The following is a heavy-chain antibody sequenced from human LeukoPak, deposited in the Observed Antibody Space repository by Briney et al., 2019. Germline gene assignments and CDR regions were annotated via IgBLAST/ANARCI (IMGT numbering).Heavy chain of an antibody. D-gene: IGHD1-7*01. CDR1: GYTFTSCG. J-gene: IGHJ5*02. CDR2: ISAYNGNT. V-gene: IGHV1-18*01. Sequence: ASVKVSCKASGYTFTSCGISWVRQASGQGLEWMGWISAYNGNTDNAQKLQDRVTMTTDTSTSTAYIELRSLRSDDTAAYYCARVSVGVELPRKNWFDPWGQGTLVTVSS. CDR3: ARVSVGVELPRKNWFDP.